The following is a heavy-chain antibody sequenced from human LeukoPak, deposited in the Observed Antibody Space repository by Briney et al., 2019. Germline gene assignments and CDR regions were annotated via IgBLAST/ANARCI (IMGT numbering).Heavy chain of an antibody. Sequence: ASVKVSCKVSGYTLTELSMHWVRQAPGKGLEWMGGFDPEDGETIYAQKFQGRVTMTEDTSTDTAYMELSRLRSDDTAVYYCARDGWDRHPDYGDYEARYKRWFDPWGQGTLVTVSS. CDR1: GYTLTELS. J-gene: IGHJ5*02. CDR2: FDPEDGET. CDR3: ARDGWDRHPDYGDYEARYKRWFDP. V-gene: IGHV1-24*01. D-gene: IGHD4-17*01.